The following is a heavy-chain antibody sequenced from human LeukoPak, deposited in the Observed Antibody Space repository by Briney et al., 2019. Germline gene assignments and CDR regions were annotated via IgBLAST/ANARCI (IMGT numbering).Heavy chain of an antibody. CDR1: GGSSSAYY. CDR3: ASEGGSSSLRRDAFDI. V-gene: IGHV4-34*01. J-gene: IGHJ3*02. CDR2: INHSGST. D-gene: IGHD6-6*01. Sequence: SETLSLTCAVYGGSSSAYYWSWIRQTPGKGLEWIGEINHSGSTNYNPSLKSRVTISLDTSKSQFSLKLTSVTAADTAVYYCASEGGSSSLRRDAFDIWGQGTMVTVSS.